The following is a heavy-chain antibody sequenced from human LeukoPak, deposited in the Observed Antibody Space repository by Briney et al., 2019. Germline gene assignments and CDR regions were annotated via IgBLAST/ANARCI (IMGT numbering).Heavy chain of an antibody. V-gene: IGHV4-38-2*02. D-gene: IGHD6-19*01. Sequence: SETLSLTCTVSGYSISSGYYWGWIRQPPGKGLEWIRSIYHSGSTYYNPSLKSRVTISADTSKNQFSLKLSSVTAADTAVYYCARESSEYSSGWYGYADYWGQGTLVTVSS. CDR3: ARESSEYSSGWYGYADY. CDR1: GYSISSGYY. J-gene: IGHJ4*02. CDR2: IYHSGST.